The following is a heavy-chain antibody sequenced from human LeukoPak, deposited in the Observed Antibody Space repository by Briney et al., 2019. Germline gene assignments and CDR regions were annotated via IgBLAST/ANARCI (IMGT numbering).Heavy chain of an antibody. CDR3: ARGSSHYGSGSYLDY. J-gene: IGHJ4*02. D-gene: IGHD3-10*01. CDR2: IYYSGST. V-gene: IGHV4-31*03. Sequence: SETLSLTCTVSGGSISSGGYYWSWIRQHPGKGLEWIGYIYYSGSTYYNPSLKSRVTISVDTSKNQFSLKLSSVTAADTAVCYCARGSSHYGSGSYLDYWGQGTLVTVSS. CDR1: GGSISSGGYY.